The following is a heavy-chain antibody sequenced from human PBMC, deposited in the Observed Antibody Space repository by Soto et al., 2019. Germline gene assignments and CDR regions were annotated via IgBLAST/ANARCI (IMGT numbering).Heavy chain of an antibody. J-gene: IGHJ4*02. CDR3: ARATYYDFWSGYYHFDY. CDR1: GDSVTSHY. Sequence: SETLSLTCSFSGDSVTSHYFTWIRQSPEKGLEWIGYMYYTGFSNYNPSLKSRLTISVDTSKNQFTLQLTSVTAADTAVYYCARATYYDFWSGYYHFDYWGQGTLVTVSS. CDR2: MYYTGFS. D-gene: IGHD3-3*01. V-gene: IGHV4-59*08.